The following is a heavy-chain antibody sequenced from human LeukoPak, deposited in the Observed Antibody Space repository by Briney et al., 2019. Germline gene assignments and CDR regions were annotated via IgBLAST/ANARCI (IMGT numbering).Heavy chain of an antibody. D-gene: IGHD3-10*01. CDR2: IIPILGIA. CDR1: GGTFSSYT. V-gene: IGHV1-69*02. J-gene: IGHJ5*02. Sequence: SVKVSCKASGGTFSSYTISWVRQAPGQGLEWTGRIIPILGIANYAQKFQGRVTITADKSTSTAYMELSSLRSEDTAVYYCASSGRTMNWFDPWGQGTLVTVSS. CDR3: ASSGRTMNWFDP.